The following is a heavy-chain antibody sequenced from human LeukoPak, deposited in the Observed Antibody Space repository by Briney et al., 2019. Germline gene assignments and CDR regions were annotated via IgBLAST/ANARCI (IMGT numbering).Heavy chain of an antibody. J-gene: IGHJ4*02. Sequence: GGSLRLSCAASGFTFSSYAMSWVRQAPGKGLEWVSAISGSGGSTYYADSVKGRFTISGDNSKNTLYLQMNSLRAEDTAVYYCAKDGGQYYYDSSGWFDYWGQGTLVTVSS. V-gene: IGHV3-23*01. CDR1: GFTFSSYA. D-gene: IGHD3-22*01. CDR3: AKDGGQYYYDSSGWFDY. CDR2: ISGSGGST.